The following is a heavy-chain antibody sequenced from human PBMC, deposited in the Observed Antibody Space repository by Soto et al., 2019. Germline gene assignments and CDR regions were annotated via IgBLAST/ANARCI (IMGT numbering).Heavy chain of an antibody. CDR3: ARQSGVWFGEFRHYGMDV. CDR2: IYYSGST. V-gene: IGHV4-30-4*01. Sequence: TSETLSLTCTVSGDSITNGDYYWSWIRQPPGKGLEWIGYIYYSGSTNYNPSLKSRVTISVDTSKNQFSLKLSSVTATDTAVYYCARQSGVWFGEFRHYGMDVWGQGTTVTVSS. CDR1: GDSITNGDYY. J-gene: IGHJ6*02. D-gene: IGHD3-10*01.